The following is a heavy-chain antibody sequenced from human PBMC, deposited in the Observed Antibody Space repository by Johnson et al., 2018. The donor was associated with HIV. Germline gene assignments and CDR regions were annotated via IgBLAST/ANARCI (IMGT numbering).Heavy chain of an antibody. D-gene: IGHD3-10*01. CDR2: ISGSGTNI. CDR1: GFSFSDYY. V-gene: IGHV3-11*04. J-gene: IGHJ3*02. Sequence: QVQLVESGGGLVKPGGSLRLSCAASGFSFSDYYMSWIRQAPGKGLERVSYISGSGTNIYYADDVKGRFTISRDNAKKSLFLQMNSLRAEDTAVYYCARASYYYGSADIWGQGTMVTVS. CDR3: ARASYYYGSADI.